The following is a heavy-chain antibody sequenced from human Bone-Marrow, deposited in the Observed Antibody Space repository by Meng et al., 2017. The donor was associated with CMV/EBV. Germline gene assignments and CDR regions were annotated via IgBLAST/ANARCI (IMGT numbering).Heavy chain of an antibody. V-gene: IGHV1-2*02. CDR2: IDPNGGGT. D-gene: IGHD2-2*01. CDR3: ARERFLVPAASPDYYYYGMDV. CDR1: EYTFTGYY. J-gene: IGHJ6*02. Sequence: SVKVSCKASEYTFTGYYIHWVRQAPGQGLEWMGWIDPNGGGTNYAQKFQDRVTMTSDTSIRTAYMELSRLRSDDTALYYCARERFLVPAASPDYYYYGMDVWGQGTTVTVSS.